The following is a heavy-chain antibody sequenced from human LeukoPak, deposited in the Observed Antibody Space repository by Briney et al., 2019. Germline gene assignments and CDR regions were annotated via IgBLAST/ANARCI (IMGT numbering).Heavy chain of an antibody. Sequence: SETLSLTCTVSGGSISTSNYYWGWIRQPPGKGLEWIGNIFYSGSTYYSPSLKSRVTISLDTSKNQFSLKLSSVTAADTAVYYCARGHCSSTSCYRGNWFDPWGQGTLVTVSS. D-gene: IGHD2-2*02. J-gene: IGHJ5*02. CDR1: GGSISTSNYY. CDR2: IFYSGST. CDR3: ARGHCSSTSCYRGNWFDP. V-gene: IGHV4-39*07.